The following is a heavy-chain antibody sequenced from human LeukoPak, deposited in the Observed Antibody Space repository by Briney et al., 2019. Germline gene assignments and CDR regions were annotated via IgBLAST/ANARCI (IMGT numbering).Heavy chain of an antibody. V-gene: IGHV4-4*07. D-gene: IGHD3-10*01. CDR1: GGSISSYY. CDR3: ARDQYYYGSGSYGLDY. J-gene: IGHJ4*02. CDR2: IYTSGST. Sequence: SETLSLTCTVSGGSISSYYWSWIRQPAGKGLEWIGRIYTSGSTNYNPSLKSRVTMSVDTSKHQFSLKLSSVTAADTAVYYCARDQYYYGSGSYGLDYWGQGTLVTVSS.